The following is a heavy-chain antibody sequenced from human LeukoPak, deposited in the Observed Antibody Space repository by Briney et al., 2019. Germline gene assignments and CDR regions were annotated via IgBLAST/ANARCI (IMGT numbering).Heavy chain of an antibody. D-gene: IGHD1-26*01. V-gene: IGHV1-2*02. CDR3: ARDPSWELPFYYYSMDV. CDR2: INPNSGGP. CDR1: GYTFTGYY. Sequence: GASVKVSCKASGYTFTGYYMHWVRQAPGQGLEWMGWINPNSGGPNYAQNFQGRVTMTRDTSISTAYMELSRLRSDDTAVYYCARDPSWELPFYYYSMDVWGKGTTVTISS. J-gene: IGHJ6*03.